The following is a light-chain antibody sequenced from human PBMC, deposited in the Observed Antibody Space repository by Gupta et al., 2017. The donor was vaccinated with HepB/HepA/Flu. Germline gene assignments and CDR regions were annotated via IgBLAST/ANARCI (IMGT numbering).Light chain of an antibody. CDR1: SSDIGSDNY. CDR3: SSFTTSSTWV. Sequence: QSALTQPASVSESPGQSITISCTGTSSDIGSDNYVSWYQQHPGKAPKLIIFVVSNRPSGLSNRFSGSKSGNTASLTISGLQAEDEADYYCSSFTTSSTWVFGGGTKLTVL. CDR2: VVS. V-gene: IGLV2-14*01. J-gene: IGLJ3*02.